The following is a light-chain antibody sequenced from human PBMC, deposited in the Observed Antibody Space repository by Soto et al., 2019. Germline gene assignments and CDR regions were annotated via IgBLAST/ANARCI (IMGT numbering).Light chain of an antibody. J-gene: IGLJ3*02. CDR1: SSDVGGYNY. CDR3: SSYTSTNSWV. CDR2: DVS. Sequence: QSALTQSASVSGSPGQSITISCTGTSSDVGGYNYVYWYQQHPCKAPNLIIYDVSNWPSGVSTRFSGSKSGNTDSLTISGLQAEDEADYSCSSYTSTNSWVFGGGTKVTFL. V-gene: IGLV2-14*01.